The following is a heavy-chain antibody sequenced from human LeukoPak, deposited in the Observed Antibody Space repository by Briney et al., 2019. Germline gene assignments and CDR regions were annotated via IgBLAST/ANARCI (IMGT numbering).Heavy chain of an antibody. CDR1: GYTFTSYY. D-gene: IGHD1-20*01. V-gene: IGHV3-23*01. J-gene: IGHJ4*02. Sequence: VASVKVSCKASGYTFTSYYMHWVRQAPGKGLEWVSGFSGSGGSTYYADSVKGRFTISRDNSKNTLYLQMNSLRVEDTAVYYCAKAGMTRFDYWGQGIMVTVSS. CDR2: FSGSGGST. CDR3: AKAGMTRFDY.